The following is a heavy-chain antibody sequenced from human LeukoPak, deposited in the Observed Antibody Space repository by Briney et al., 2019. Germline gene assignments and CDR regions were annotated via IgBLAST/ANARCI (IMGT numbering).Heavy chain of an antibody. V-gene: IGHV3-9*01. Sequence: NPGGSLRLSCAASGFTFDDYAMHWVRQAPGKGLEWVSGTSWNSGSIGYADSVKGRFTISRDNAKNSLYLQMNSLRAEDTALYYCAKDVFGGVIVPVNWGQGTLVTVSS. J-gene: IGHJ4*02. CDR2: TSWNSGSI. CDR3: AKDVFGGVIVPVN. D-gene: IGHD3-16*02. CDR1: GFTFDDYA.